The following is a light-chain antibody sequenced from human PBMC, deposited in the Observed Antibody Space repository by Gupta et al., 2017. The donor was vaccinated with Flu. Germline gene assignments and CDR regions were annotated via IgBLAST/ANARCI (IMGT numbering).Light chain of an antibody. CDR2: GAS. V-gene: IGKV3-15*01. J-gene: IGKJ1*01. Sequence: GERATLSCRASQSVSSQLAWFQQKPGQAPRLLISGASTRATGIPARFSGSGTGTEFTLTISSLQSEDFAVYYCQQHNNWPWTFGQGTKVEIK. CDR1: QSVSSQ. CDR3: QQHNNWPWT.